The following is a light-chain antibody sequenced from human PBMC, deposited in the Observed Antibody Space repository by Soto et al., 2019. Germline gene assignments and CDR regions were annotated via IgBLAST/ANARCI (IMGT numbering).Light chain of an antibody. J-gene: IGKJ5*01. Sequence: EIVLTQYPATLSLSPGERATLSCGASQSVSSYLAWSQQKPGKAPRLLSYDASNRATGIPARLSGSGSGTDFTLTISSLETQDFAVYYCQQRSNWPHSITFGQGTRLEI. CDR3: QQRSNWPHSIT. CDR1: QSVSSY. V-gene: IGKV3-11*01. CDR2: DAS.